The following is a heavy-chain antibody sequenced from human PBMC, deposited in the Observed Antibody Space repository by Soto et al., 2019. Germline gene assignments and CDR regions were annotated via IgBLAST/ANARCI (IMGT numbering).Heavy chain of an antibody. Sequence: GASVKVSCKASGGTFSSYAISWVRQAPGQGLEWMGGIIPIFGTANYAQKFQGRVTITADESTSTAYMELSSLRSEDTAVYYCARDRDNWNFRFMNWFDPWGQGTLVTVSS. CDR1: GGTFSSYA. V-gene: IGHV1-69*13. J-gene: IGHJ5*02. CDR3: ARDRDNWNFRFMNWFDP. CDR2: IIPIFGTA. D-gene: IGHD1-7*01.